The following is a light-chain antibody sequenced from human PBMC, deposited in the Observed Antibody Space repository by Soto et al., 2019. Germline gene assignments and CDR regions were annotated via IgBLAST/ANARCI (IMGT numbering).Light chain of an antibody. Sequence: DIQMTQSPSTLSASVGDRVTITRRASQSIDNNLNWYQQKPGKAPKLLIYETSILQSGVPSRFSGSGSGAEFTLTITSLQPEDFATYSCQQTYSSPWTFGQGTKVDIK. V-gene: IGKV1-39*01. CDR2: ETS. J-gene: IGKJ1*01. CDR3: QQTYSSPWT. CDR1: QSIDNN.